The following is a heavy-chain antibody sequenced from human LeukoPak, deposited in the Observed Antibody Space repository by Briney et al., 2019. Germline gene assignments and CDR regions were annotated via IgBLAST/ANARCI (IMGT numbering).Heavy chain of an antibody. CDR1: GGSISSSSYY. J-gene: IGHJ4*02. V-gene: IGHV4-39*01. Sequence: SETLSLTCTVSGGSISSSSYYWGWIRQPPGKGLEWIGSIYYSGSTYYNPCLKSRVTISVDTSKNQFSLKLSSVTAADTAVYYCARLVATSPRFDYWGQGTLVTVSS. CDR3: ARLVATSPRFDY. D-gene: IGHD5-12*01. CDR2: IYYSGST.